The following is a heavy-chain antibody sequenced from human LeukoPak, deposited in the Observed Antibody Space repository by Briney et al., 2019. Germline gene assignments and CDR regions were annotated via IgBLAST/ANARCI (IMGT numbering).Heavy chain of an antibody. CDR1: GYTFTSYD. D-gene: IGHD2-8*01. Sequence: ASVKVSCKASGYTFTSYDINWVRQATGQGLEWMGWMNPNSGNTGYAQKFRGRVTITRNTSISTAYMELSSLRSEDTAVYYCASGYCTNGVCSDDAFDIWGQGTMVTVSS. CDR2: MNPNSGNT. V-gene: IGHV1-8*03. CDR3: ASGYCTNGVCSDDAFDI. J-gene: IGHJ3*02.